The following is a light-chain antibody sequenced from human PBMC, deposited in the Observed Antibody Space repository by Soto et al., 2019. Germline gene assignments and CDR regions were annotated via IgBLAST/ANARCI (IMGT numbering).Light chain of an antibody. V-gene: IGLV2-8*01. CDR2: EVV. J-gene: IGLJ1*01. CDR1: KSDIGVYDF. CDR3: KSYAGSNTYV. Sequence: QSALTQPPSASRSPGQSVTISCTGTKSDIGVYDFASWYQHHPGKAPRLIIYEVVQRPSGVPDRFSGSKSGNTASLTVSGLQAADEADYFCKSYAGSNTYVFGSGTKVTVL.